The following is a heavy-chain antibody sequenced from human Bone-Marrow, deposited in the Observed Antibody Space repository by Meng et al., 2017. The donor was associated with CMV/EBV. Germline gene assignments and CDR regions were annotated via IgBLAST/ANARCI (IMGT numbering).Heavy chain of an antibody. CDR2: IYYSGST. J-gene: IGHJ2*01. V-gene: IGHV4-39*01. D-gene: IGHD5-24*01. Sequence: GSLRLSCTVSGGSISSSSYYWGWIRQPPGKGLEWIGSIYYSGSTYYNPSLKSRVTISVDTSKNQFSLKLSSVTAADTAVYYCARMSEEFLEGREYWYFDLWGRGTLVTVS. CDR1: GGSISSSSYY. CDR3: ARMSEEFLEGREYWYFDL.